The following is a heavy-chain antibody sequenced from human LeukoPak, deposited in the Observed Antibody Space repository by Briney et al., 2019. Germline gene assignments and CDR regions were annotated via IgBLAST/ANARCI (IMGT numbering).Heavy chain of an antibody. J-gene: IGHJ4*02. D-gene: IGHD4-17*01. Sequence: GGSLRLSCAASGFTVSSNYMSWVRQAPGKGLEWVSVIYSGGITYYADSVKGRFTISRDNSKNTLYLQMNSLRAEDTAVYYCARDGDYTGDRVDYWGQGTLVTVSS. CDR1: GFTVSSNY. V-gene: IGHV3-53*01. CDR2: IYSGGIT. CDR3: ARDGDYTGDRVDY.